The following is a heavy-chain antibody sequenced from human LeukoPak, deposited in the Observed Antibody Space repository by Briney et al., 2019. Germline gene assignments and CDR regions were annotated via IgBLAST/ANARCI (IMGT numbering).Heavy chain of an antibody. J-gene: IGHJ4*02. CDR2: IIPIFGTA. V-gene: IGHV1-69*05. CDR3: ARDSAKEPEQPFDS. Sequence: SVKVSCKASGGTFSSYAISWVRQAPGQGLEWMGGIIPIFGTANYAQKLQGRVTMTIDTSTSTAYMELRSLRSDDTAVYYCARDSAKEPEQPFDSWGQGTLVTVSS. CDR1: GGTFSSYA. D-gene: IGHD1/OR15-1a*01.